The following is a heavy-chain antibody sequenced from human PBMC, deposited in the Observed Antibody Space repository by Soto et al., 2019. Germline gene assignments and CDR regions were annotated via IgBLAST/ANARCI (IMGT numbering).Heavy chain of an antibody. J-gene: IGHJ3*02. D-gene: IGHD3-9*01. CDR2: IYSGGST. Sequence: GGSLRLSCAASGFTVSSNYMSWVRQAPGKRLEWVSVIYSGGSTYYADSVKGRFTISRDNSKNTLYLQMNSLRAEDTAVYYCAREGRGILTRPHDAFDIWGQGTMVTVSS. V-gene: IGHV3-66*01. CDR3: AREGRGILTRPHDAFDI. CDR1: GFTVSSNY.